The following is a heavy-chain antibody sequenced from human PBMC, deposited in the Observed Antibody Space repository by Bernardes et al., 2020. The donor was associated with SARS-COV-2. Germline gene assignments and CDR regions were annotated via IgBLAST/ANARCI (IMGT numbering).Heavy chain of an antibody. CDR3: ATVVAYSYGGGWFDP. CDR1: GYIFNSND. CDR2: ISTYNGHT. Sequence: ASVKVSCKASGYIFNSNDISWVRQAPGQGLEWMGWISTYNGHTNYAQNLQGRVTMTTDTTTSTAYMELRSLRSDDTAVYYCATVVAYSYGGGWFDPWGQGTLVTVSS. D-gene: IGHD5-18*01. V-gene: IGHV1-18*01. J-gene: IGHJ5*02.